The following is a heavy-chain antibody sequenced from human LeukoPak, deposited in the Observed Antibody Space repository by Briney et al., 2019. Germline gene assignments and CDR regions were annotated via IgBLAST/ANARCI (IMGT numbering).Heavy chain of an antibody. D-gene: IGHD2-15*01. Sequence: SVKVSCKASGGTFSSYAISWVRQAPGQGLEWMGGIIPIFGTANYAQKFQGRVTITADESTSTAYMELSSLRSEDTAVYYCARDVYCSGGSCYWSYGAFDIWGQGTMVTVSS. V-gene: IGHV1-69*13. CDR1: GGTFSSYA. J-gene: IGHJ3*02. CDR3: ARDVYCSGGSCYWSYGAFDI. CDR2: IIPIFGTA.